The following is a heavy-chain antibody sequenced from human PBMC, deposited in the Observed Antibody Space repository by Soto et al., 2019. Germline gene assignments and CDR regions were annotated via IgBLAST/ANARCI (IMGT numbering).Heavy chain of an antibody. Sequence: GESLEICRKGSGYSCTSYSIRWVRQMTGKGLEWMGIIYPVDSDTRYSPSFQGQVTISADKSISTAYLQWSSLKASDTAMYYCARNLYYDISYYGMDVWGQGTTVTVSS. J-gene: IGHJ6*02. CDR2: IYPVDSDT. CDR3: ARNLYYDISYYGMDV. D-gene: IGHD3-9*01. CDR1: GYSCTSYS. V-gene: IGHV5-51*01.